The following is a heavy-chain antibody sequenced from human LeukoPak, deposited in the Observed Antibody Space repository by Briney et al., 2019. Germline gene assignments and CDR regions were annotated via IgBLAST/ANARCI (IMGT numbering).Heavy chain of an antibody. CDR3: AKRDVLLWFGEQHDYYYYGMDV. V-gene: IGHV3-23*01. CDR1: GFTFSSYW. CDR2: ISGSGGST. D-gene: IGHD3-10*01. J-gene: IGHJ6*02. Sequence: PGGSLRLSCAASGFTFSSYWMSWVRQAPGKGLEWVSAISGSGGSTYYADSVRGRFTISRDNSKNTLYLQMNSLRAEDTAVYYCAKRDVLLWFGEQHDYYYYGMDVWGQGTTVTVSS.